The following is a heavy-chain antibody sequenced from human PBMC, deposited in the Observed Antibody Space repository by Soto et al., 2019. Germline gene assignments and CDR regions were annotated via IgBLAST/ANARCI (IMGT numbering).Heavy chain of an antibody. J-gene: IGHJ6*02. CDR3: ARLYYDYV. V-gene: IGHV3-73*01. Sequence: GVALRLSCAASGFSFSFSAMHWVRQASGKGLEWVGRIRSKANNYATAYAASVRGRFTISRDDSKNSLFLQMNSLTDEDTAVYYCARLYYDYVWGQGTTVTVSS. D-gene: IGHD3-3*01. CDR2: IRSKANNYAT. CDR1: GFSFSFSA.